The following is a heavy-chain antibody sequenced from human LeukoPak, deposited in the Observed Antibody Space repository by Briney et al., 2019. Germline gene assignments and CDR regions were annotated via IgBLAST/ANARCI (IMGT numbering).Heavy chain of an antibody. D-gene: IGHD6-19*01. CDR2: IYGSGNT. Sequence: SETLSLTCTVSGGSISSYYWSWIRQPPGKGLEWIGHIYGSGNTNYNPSLKSRLTISVDTSKNDFSLQLTSVTAADTPVYYCARGTGWLPDWWGQGTLVTVSS. V-gene: IGHV4-59*01. J-gene: IGHJ4*02. CDR1: GGSISSYY. CDR3: ARGTGWLPDW.